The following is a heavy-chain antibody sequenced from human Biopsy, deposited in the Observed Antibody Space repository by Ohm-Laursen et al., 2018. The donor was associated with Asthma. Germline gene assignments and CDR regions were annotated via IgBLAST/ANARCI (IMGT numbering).Heavy chain of an antibody. D-gene: IGHD1-26*01. CDR1: GGSTSSEDYY. Sequence: TLSLTCTVSGGSTSSEDYYWTWIRQPPGEGLEWVGYVYSSGSTYYNPSLDSRVMISLDTSKNQFSLSLSSVTAADTAVYFCARDLGIVGATPDGFNIWGQGTLVTVSS. CDR3: ARDLGIVGATPDGFNI. V-gene: IGHV4-30-4*01. J-gene: IGHJ3*02. CDR2: VYSSGST.